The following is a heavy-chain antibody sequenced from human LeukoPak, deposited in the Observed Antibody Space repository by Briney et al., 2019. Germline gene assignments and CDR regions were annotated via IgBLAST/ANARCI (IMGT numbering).Heavy chain of an antibody. J-gene: IGHJ6*03. V-gene: IGHV3-30*03. Sequence: GGSLRLSCAASGFTFNSYGMHWVRQVPGKGLEWVAIISYDGTNKYYADSVKGRFTISRDSSKNTLYLQMNSLRPGDTAVYYCARHRRTYYYYYMDVWGKGTTVTISS. CDR2: ISYDGTNK. CDR1: GFTFNSYG. CDR3: ARHRRTYYYYYMDV.